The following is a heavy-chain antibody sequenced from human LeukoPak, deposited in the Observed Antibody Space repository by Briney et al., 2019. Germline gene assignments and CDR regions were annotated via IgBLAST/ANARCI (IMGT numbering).Heavy chain of an antibody. V-gene: IGHV3-21*01. D-gene: IGHD2-15*01. J-gene: IGHJ4*02. CDR2: ISSSSSYR. CDR3: ARDSPGYCSGGSCYGLDY. CDR1: GFTFSSYS. Sequence: GGSLRVSCAASGFTFSSYSMNWVRQAPGKGLEWVSSISSSSSYRYYAGSVKGRFTISRDNAQNSLYLQMNSLRAEDTAVYYCARDSPGYCSGGSCYGLDYWGQGTLVTVSS.